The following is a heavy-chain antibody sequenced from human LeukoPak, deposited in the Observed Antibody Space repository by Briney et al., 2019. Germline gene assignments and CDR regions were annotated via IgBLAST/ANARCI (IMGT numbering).Heavy chain of an antibody. V-gene: IGHV1-2*02. CDR3: AREFPTSSGWPNYYYGMDV. Sequence: GASVKVSCKASGYTFTGYYMHWVRQAPGQGLEWMGWINPSSGGTNYAQKFQGRVTMTRDTSISTAYMELSRLRSDDTAVYYCAREFPTSSGWPNYYYGMDVWGQGTTVTVSS. D-gene: IGHD6-19*01. CDR2: INPSSGGT. CDR1: GYTFTGYY. J-gene: IGHJ6*02.